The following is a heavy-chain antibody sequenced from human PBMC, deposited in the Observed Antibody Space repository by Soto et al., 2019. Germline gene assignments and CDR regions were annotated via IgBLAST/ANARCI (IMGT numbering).Heavy chain of an antibody. CDR3: ARDKGGDSSSWYNWFDP. V-gene: IGHV3-48*02. Sequence: PGGSLRLSCAASGFTFSSYSMNWVRQAPGKGLEWVSYISSSSSTIYYADSVKGRFTISRDNAKNSLYLQMNSLRDEDTAVYYCARDKGGDSSSWYNWFDPWGQGTLVTSPQ. CDR1: GFTFSSYS. D-gene: IGHD6-13*01. J-gene: IGHJ5*02. CDR2: ISSSSSTI.